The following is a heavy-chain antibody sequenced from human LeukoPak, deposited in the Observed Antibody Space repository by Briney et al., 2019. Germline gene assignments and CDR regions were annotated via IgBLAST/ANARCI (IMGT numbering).Heavy chain of an antibody. CDR2: INHSGST. Sequence: PSETLSLTCAVYGGSFSGYYWSWIRRPPGKGLEWIGEINHSGSTNYNPSLKSRVTISVDTSKNQFSLKLSSVTAADTAVYYCARSSDGYYYDSSGYYPWDYWGQGTLVTVSS. J-gene: IGHJ4*02. CDR1: GGSFSGYY. V-gene: IGHV4-34*01. CDR3: ARSSDGYYYDSSGYYPWDY. D-gene: IGHD3-22*01.